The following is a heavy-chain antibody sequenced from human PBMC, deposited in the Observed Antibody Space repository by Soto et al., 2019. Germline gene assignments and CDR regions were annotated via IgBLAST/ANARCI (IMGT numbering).Heavy chain of an antibody. Sequence: QVQLVESGGGVVQPGRSLRLSCAASGFTFSSYAMHWVRQAPGKGLEWVAVISYDGSNKYYADSVKGRFTISRDNSKNTLYLQMNCLRAEDTAVYYCATMVRGVIGAFDYWGQGTLVTVSS. V-gene: IGHV3-30-3*01. J-gene: IGHJ4*02. CDR3: ATMVRGVIGAFDY. D-gene: IGHD3-10*01. CDR1: GFTFSSYA. CDR2: ISYDGSNK.